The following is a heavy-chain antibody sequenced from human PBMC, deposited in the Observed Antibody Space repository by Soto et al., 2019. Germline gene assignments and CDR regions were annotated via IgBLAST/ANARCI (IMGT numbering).Heavy chain of an antibody. CDR1: GVSFSGYY. CDR2: INHSGDT. V-gene: IGHV4-34*01. D-gene: IGHD3-10*01. CDR3: ARGRGVRGSIITTYYYYSLDV. Sequence: ETLSLSGAVYGVSFSGYYRSWIRQPPGKGLEWIGEINHSGDTNYNPSLKSRVTISVDTSKNQFSLKVTSVTAADTAVYYCARGRGVRGSIITTYYYYSLDVWGQGTKVTVSS. J-gene: IGHJ6*02.